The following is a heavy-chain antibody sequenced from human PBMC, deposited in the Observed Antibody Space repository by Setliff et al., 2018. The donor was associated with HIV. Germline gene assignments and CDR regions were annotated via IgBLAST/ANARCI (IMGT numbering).Heavy chain of an antibody. CDR2: IYWNNNK. J-gene: IGHJ4*02. V-gene: IGHV2-5*01. CDR3: AYSGRQLRGPYFDF. CDR1: GLSLSTSGVG. Sequence: VNPTQTLTLTCTFSGLSLSTSGVGVGWIRQSPGKALEWLAFIYWNNNKHYSTSLKSRLTVTKDTSKNRVVFTMTNMDPVDTATYYCAYSGRQLRGPYFDFWGQGTPVTVSS. D-gene: IGHD1-1*01.